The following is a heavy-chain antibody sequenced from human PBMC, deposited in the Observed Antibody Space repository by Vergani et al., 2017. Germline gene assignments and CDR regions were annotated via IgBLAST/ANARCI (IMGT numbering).Heavy chain of an antibody. V-gene: IGHV4-30-4*08. D-gene: IGHD3-10*02. CDR2: IYYSGST. J-gene: IGHJ4*02. CDR1: GFTFSSYA. CDR3: ARDGPTVWSGYFDY. Sequence: VQLLESGGGLVQPGGSLRLSCAASGFTFSSYAMSWVRQAPGKGLEWIGYIYYSGSTYYNPSLKSRVTISVDTSKNQFSLKLSSVTAADTAVYYCARDGPTVWSGYFDYWGQGTLVTVSS.